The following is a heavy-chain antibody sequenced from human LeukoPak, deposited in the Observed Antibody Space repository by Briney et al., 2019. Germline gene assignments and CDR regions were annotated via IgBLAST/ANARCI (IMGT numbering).Heavy chain of an antibody. Sequence: GGSLRLSCAASGFTFSSYAMSWVRQAPGKGLEWVSSLSASGSSTSYADSVKGRVTISRDNSKNTLYLQMNSLRADDTAVYYCAKGSLSGGYIPAIDNYFDHWGQGTLVTVSS. CDR1: GFTFSSYA. CDR3: AKGSLSGGYIPAIDNYFDH. CDR2: LSASGSST. D-gene: IGHD5-12*01. V-gene: IGHV3-23*01. J-gene: IGHJ4*02.